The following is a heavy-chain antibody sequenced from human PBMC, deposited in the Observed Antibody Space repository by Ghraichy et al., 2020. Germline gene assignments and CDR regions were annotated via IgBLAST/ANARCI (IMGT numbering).Heavy chain of an antibody. J-gene: IGHJ4*02. Sequence: ETLSLTCTVSGGSISSSSYYWGWIRQPPGKGLEWIGSIYYSGSTYYNPSLKSRVTISVDTSKNQFSLKLSSVTAADTAVYYCGVWFSRVNFDYWGQGTLVTVSS. CDR3: GVWFSRVNFDY. D-gene: IGHD3-16*01. V-gene: IGHV4-39*01. CDR1: GGSISSSSYY. CDR2: IYYSGST.